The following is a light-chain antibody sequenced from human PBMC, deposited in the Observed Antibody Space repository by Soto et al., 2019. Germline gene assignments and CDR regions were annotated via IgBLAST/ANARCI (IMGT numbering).Light chain of an antibody. Sequence: EIVLTQSPAILSLSQGERATLSCRASQSVNSYLTWYQQKPGQAPSLLIYAASNRATGIPARFSGSGSGTDFTLTISSLEPEDFAVYYCQQYGSSPLTFGGGTKADIK. CDR2: AAS. J-gene: IGKJ4*01. CDR3: QQYGSSPLT. CDR1: QSVNSY. V-gene: IGKV3-11*01.